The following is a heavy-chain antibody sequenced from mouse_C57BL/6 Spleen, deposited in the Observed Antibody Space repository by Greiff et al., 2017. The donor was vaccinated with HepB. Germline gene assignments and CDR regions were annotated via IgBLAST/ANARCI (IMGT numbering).Heavy chain of an antibody. V-gene: IGHV5-12*01. J-gene: IGHJ1*03. CDR3: ARRVGNYWYFDV. Sequence: EVKLVESGGGLVQPGGSLKLSCAASGFTFSDYYMYWVRQTPEKRLEWVAYISNGGGSTYYPDTVKGRFTISRDNAKNTLYLQMSRLKSEDTAMYYCARRVGNYWYFDVWGTGTTVTVSS. D-gene: IGHD1-1*02. CDR2: ISNGGGST. CDR1: GFTFSDYY.